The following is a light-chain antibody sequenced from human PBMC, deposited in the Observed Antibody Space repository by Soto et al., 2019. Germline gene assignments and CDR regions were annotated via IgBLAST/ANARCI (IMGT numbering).Light chain of an antibody. CDR1: SSDVGNYKY. CDR3: FSYTSSGTYV. Sequence: QSVLTQPASVSGSPGQSITISCTGTSSDVGNYKYVSWYQQHPGKAPKLMIYELSNRPSGVSNRFSGSKSGNTASLTISGLQAEDATDYYCFSYTSSGTYVFGTGTKVTVL. CDR2: ELS. J-gene: IGLJ1*01. V-gene: IGLV2-14*01.